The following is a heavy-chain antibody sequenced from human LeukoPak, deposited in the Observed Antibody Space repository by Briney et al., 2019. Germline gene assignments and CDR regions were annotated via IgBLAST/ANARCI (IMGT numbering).Heavy chain of an antibody. CDR3: ARGGDLAYFDY. CDR2: IYHGGST. Sequence: TSETLSLTCAVSGGSISNNNWWSWVRQPPGMGLEWIGEIYHGGSTNYNPSLKSRVTMSVDRSKNQFSLKLSSVTAADTAVYYCARGGDLAYFDYWGQGTLVTVSS. D-gene: IGHD3-16*01. CDR1: GGSISNNNW. V-gene: IGHV4-4*02. J-gene: IGHJ4*02.